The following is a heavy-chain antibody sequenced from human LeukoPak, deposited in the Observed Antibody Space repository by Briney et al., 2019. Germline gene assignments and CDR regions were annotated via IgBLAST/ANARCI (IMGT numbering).Heavy chain of an antibody. Sequence: GESLKISCKGSGYSFTSYWIGWVRQMPGKGLEWMGIIYPGDSDTTYSPSFQGHITISADKSISTAYLQWNSLKASDTAIYYCAKVEMATGWFDPWGQGTLVTVSS. CDR1: GYSFTSYW. D-gene: IGHD5-24*01. V-gene: IGHV5-51*01. CDR2: IYPGDSDT. CDR3: AKVEMATGWFDP. J-gene: IGHJ5*02.